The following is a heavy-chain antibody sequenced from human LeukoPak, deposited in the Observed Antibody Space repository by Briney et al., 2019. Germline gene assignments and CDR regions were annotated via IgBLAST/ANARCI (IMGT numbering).Heavy chain of an antibody. D-gene: IGHD3-10*01. CDR3: ARTRGVRGVKKGWFDP. Sequence: GASVKVSCKASGYSFTSHYMHWVRQAPGQGLEWLGLINPSGSSTLYAQKFQGRVTMTRDMSTTTDYMELSSLRSEDTAVYYCARTRGVRGVKKGWFDPWGQGTLVTVSS. CDR2: INPSGSST. J-gene: IGHJ5*02. CDR1: GYSFTSHY. V-gene: IGHV1-46*01.